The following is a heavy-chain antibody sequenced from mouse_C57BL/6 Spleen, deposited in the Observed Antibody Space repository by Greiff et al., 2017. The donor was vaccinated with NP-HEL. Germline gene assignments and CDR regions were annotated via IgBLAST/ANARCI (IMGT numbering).Heavy chain of an antibody. D-gene: IGHD6-1*01. CDR1: GYTFTSYW. Sequence: VQLQQPGAELVRPGSSVKLSCKASGYTFTSYWMDWVKQRPGQGLEWIGHIYPSDSETHYNQKFKDKATLTVDKSSSTAYMQLSSLTSEDSAVYYCARSNNGYYFDYWGQGTTLTVSS. V-gene: IGHV1-61*01. J-gene: IGHJ2*01. CDR3: ARSNNGYYFDY. CDR2: IYPSDSET.